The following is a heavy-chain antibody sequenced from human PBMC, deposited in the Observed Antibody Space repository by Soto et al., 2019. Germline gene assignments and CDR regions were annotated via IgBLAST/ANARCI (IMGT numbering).Heavy chain of an antibody. CDR2: ISGSGGST. D-gene: IGHD6-13*01. V-gene: IGHV3-23*01. Sequence: GGSLRLSCAASGFTFSSYAMSWVRQAPGKGLEWVSAISGSGGSTYYADSVKGRFTISRDNAKNSLYLQMNSLRDEDTAVYYCARDGYSSSWLNAFDIWGQGTMVTVSS. CDR1: GFTFSSYA. CDR3: ARDGYSSSWLNAFDI. J-gene: IGHJ3*02.